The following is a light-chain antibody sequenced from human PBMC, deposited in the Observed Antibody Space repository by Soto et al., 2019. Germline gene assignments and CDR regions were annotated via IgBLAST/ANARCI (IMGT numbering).Light chain of an antibody. V-gene: IGKV3-20*01. CDR2: GAS. Sequence: EIVLTQSPGTLSLSPGERATLSCRATESISSSYLAWYQQKPGQAPRLLIYGASSRATGIPDRFSGSGSGTDFNLTISRIEPEDFAVYYCQQYGSSPPWTFGQGTKVEIK. CDR3: QQYGSSPPWT. J-gene: IGKJ1*01. CDR1: ESISSSY.